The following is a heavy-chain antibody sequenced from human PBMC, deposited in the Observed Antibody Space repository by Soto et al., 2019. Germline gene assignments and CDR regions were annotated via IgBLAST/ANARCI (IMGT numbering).Heavy chain of an antibody. V-gene: IGHV3-15*01. CDR3: TTPRIAAAGTNYYYGMDV. J-gene: IGHJ6*02. Sequence: GSLRLSCAASGFTFSNAWMSWVRQAPGKGLEWVGRIKSKTDGGTTDYAAPVKGRFTISRDDSKNTLYLQMNSLKTEDTAVYYCTTPRIAAAGTNYYYGMDVWGQGTTVTVSS. CDR1: GFTFSNAW. D-gene: IGHD6-13*01. CDR2: IKSKTDGGTT.